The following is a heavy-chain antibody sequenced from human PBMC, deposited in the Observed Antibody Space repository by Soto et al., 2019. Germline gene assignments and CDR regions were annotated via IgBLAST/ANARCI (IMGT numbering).Heavy chain of an antibody. V-gene: IGHV3-64*01. J-gene: IGHJ6*03. CDR2: ISNNGAHT. D-gene: IGHD6-13*01. CDR1: GLTFRDYE. Sequence: GGSLRLSCAASGLTFRDYEIHWVRQAPGKGLEYVSGISNNGAHTDYAKSVKGRFTISRDNSENTLYLQMGSLRAEDMALYYCARRGYGSRWPNVYMDVWGKGTTVTVSS. CDR3: ARRGYGSRWPNVYMDV.